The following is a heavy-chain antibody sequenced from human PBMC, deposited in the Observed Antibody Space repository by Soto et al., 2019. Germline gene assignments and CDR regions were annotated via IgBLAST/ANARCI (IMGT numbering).Heavy chain of an antibody. D-gene: IGHD5-18*01. Sequence: SETLSLTCTVSGGSISSSSYYWGWIRQPPGKGLEWIGSIYYSGSTYYNPSLKSRVTISVDTSKNQFSLKLSSVTAADTAVYYCASNLDSYGYYYFDYWGQGTLVTVSS. J-gene: IGHJ4*02. CDR1: GGSISSSSYY. CDR3: ASNLDSYGYYYFDY. V-gene: IGHV4-39*01. CDR2: IYYSGST.